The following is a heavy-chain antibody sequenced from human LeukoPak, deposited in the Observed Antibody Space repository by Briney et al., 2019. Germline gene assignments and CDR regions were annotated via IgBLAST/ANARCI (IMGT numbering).Heavy chain of an antibody. CDR3: AKDGYSSSWYGGGHAFDI. V-gene: IGHV3-23*01. D-gene: IGHD6-13*01. J-gene: IGHJ3*02. Sequence: GGSLRLSCAASGFTFSSYAMSWVRQAPGKGLEWVSAISGSGGSTYYADSVKGRFTISRDNSKNTLYLQMNSLRAEDTAVYYCAKDGYSSSWYGGGHAFDIWGQGTMVTVSS. CDR2: ISGSGGST. CDR1: GFTFSSYA.